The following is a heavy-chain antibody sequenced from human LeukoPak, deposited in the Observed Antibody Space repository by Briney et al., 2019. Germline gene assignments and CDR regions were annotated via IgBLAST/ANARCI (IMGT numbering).Heavy chain of an antibody. CDR2: IDPNSGGT. V-gene: IGHV1-2*02. D-gene: IGHD1-1*01. Sequence: ASVKVSCKTSGYTFTAFYMHWVRQAPGQGLEWMGWIDPNSGGTNYAQKFQGRVTMTRDTSISTVYMELSSLRSDDTAVYYCAGRYAVTINWDPFDYWGQGTLVTVSS. CDR3: AGRYAVTINWDPFDY. CDR1: GYTFTAFY. J-gene: IGHJ4*02.